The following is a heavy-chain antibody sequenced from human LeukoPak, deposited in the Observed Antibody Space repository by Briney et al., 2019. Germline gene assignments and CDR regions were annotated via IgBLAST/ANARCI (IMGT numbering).Heavy chain of an antibody. V-gene: IGHV3-21*01. Sequence: PGGSLRPSCAASGFTFSSYSVNWVRQAPGKGLEWVSSISSSSSYIYYADSVKGRFTISRDNAKNSLYLQMNSLRAEDTAVYYCARDDSSTWYFDYWGQGTLVTVSS. CDR3: ARDDSSTWYFDY. D-gene: IGHD6-13*01. CDR1: GFTFSSYS. J-gene: IGHJ4*02. CDR2: ISSSSSYI.